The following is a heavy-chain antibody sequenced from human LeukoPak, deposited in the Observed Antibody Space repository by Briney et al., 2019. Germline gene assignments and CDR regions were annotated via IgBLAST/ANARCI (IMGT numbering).Heavy chain of an antibody. Sequence: GGSLRLSCAASGFTFSSYGMSWVCQAPGKGLEWISYISSSGTTIYYADSVKGRFTISRDNAKNSLSLQMNGLRADDTAVYYCARDFGSGRRWFDYWGRGTLVTVSS. V-gene: IGHV3-48*01. J-gene: IGHJ4*02. CDR3: ARDFGSGRRWFDY. CDR2: ISSSGTTI. CDR1: GFTFSSYG. D-gene: IGHD4-23*01.